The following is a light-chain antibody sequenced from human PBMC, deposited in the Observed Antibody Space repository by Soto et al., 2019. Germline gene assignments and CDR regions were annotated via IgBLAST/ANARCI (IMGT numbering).Light chain of an antibody. Sequence: DIQMTPSPSTLSASVGDRVTITCRASQSISSWLAWYQQKPGKAPKLLIYKASSLESGVPSRFSGSGSGTEFTLTISSLRPDDFATYYCQHYSGDRATFGQGTKVDI. CDR2: KAS. V-gene: IGKV1-5*03. J-gene: IGKJ1*01. CDR1: QSISSW. CDR3: QHYSGDRAT.